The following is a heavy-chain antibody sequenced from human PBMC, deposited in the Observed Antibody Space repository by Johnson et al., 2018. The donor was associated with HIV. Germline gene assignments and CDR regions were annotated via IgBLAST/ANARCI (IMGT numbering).Heavy chain of an antibody. J-gene: IGHJ3*01. D-gene: IGHD2-21*01. CDR3: ARDPITPYERGPDAFDV. CDR1: GFTFSSYA. CDR2: ISYDGSDK. V-gene: IGHV3-30*04. Sequence: QVQLVESGGGVVQPGRSLRLSCAASGFTFSSYAMHWVRQAPGKGLEWVAVISYDGSDKYYAASVKGRFTISRDSSKNTLYLQMNTLRADDTAVYYCARDPITPYERGPDAFDVWGQGTVVTVSS.